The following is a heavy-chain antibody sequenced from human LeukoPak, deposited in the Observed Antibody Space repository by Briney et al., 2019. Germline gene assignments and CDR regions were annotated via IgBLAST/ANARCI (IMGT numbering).Heavy chain of an antibody. CDR1: RFTFSSYA. CDR3: ARTSYGDDGGFDY. CDR2: ISGSGGST. J-gene: IGHJ4*02. V-gene: IGHV3-23*01. D-gene: IGHD4-17*01. Sequence: GGSLRLSCAASRFTFSSYAMSWVRQAPGKGLEWVSAISGSGGSTYYADSVKGRFTISRDNSKNTLYLQMNSLRAEDTAVYYCARTSYGDDGGFDYWGQGTLVTVSS.